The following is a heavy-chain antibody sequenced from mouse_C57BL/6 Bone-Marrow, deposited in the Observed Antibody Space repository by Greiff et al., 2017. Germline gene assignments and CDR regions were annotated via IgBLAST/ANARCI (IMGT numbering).Heavy chain of an antibody. Sequence: VQLQQSGPELVKPGASVKISCKASGYSFTDYNMNWVKQSNGKSLEWIGVINPHYGTTSYNQKLKGKATFTLDQSSSPAYIHLNSLTSEDSAVYVCARSGNARDYWGQGTSVTVSS. CDR1: GYSFTDYN. V-gene: IGHV1-39*01. J-gene: IGHJ4*01. CDR2: INPHYGTT. D-gene: IGHD3-2*02. CDR3: ARSGNARDY.